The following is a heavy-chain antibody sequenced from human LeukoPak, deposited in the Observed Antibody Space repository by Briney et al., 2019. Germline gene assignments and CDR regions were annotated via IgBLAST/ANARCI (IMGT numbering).Heavy chain of an antibody. CDR3: ARSPGYSSGWYGGKRTGYFDY. CDR2: IYYSGST. CDR1: GGSISSYY. Sequence: SETLSLTCTVSGGSISSYYWSWIRQPPAKGLEWIGYIYYSGSTNYNPSLKSRVTISVDTSKNQFSLKLSSVTAADTAVYYCARSPGYSSGWYGGKRTGYFDYWGQGTLVTVSS. D-gene: IGHD6-19*01. J-gene: IGHJ4*02. V-gene: IGHV4-59*01.